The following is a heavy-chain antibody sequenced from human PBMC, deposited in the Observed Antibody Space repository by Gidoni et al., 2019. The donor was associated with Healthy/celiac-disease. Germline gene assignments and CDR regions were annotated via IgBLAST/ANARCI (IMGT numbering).Heavy chain of an antibody. V-gene: IGHV4-59*01. Sequence: QVQLQESGPGLVKPSETLSLTCTVSGGSISSYYWSWIRQPPGKGLEWIGYIYYSGSTNYNPSLKSRVTISVDTSKNQFSLKLSSVTAADTAVYYCATYYCSGGSCYFDYWGQGTLVTVSS. D-gene: IGHD2-15*01. J-gene: IGHJ4*02. CDR3: ATYYCSGGSCYFDY. CDR2: IYYSGST. CDR1: GGSISSYY.